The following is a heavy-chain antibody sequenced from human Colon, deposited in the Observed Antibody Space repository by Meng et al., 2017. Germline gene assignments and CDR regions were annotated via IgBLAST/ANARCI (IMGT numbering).Heavy chain of an antibody. CDR2: IHYTGGT. CDR3: ARFRVLLKDFDY. Sequence: SETLSLTCTVSGGSVSSKSHYWSWMRQSPDNRPEWIRYIHYTGGTTYNPSLKSRVVISVDTSKNQFSLKLNSVTAADTAVYFCARFRVLLKDFDYWGQGTLVTVSS. D-gene: IGHD2/OR15-2a*01. CDR1: GGSVSSKSHY. V-gene: IGHV4-61*01. J-gene: IGHJ4*02.